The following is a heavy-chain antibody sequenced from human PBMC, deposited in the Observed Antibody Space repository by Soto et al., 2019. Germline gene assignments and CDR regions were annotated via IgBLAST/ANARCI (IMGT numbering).Heavy chain of an antibody. D-gene: IGHD3-22*01. CDR2: ISGSGGST. V-gene: IGHV3-23*01. CDR3: AKAMARYYDSSGYYPFDY. Sequence: PGGSLRLSCAASGFTFSSYAMSWVRQAPGKGLEWVSGISGSGGSTYYADSVKGRFTISRDNSKNTLYLQMNSLRAEDTAVYYCAKAMARYYDSSGYYPFDYWGPGPLVTVSS. CDR1: GFTFSSYA. J-gene: IGHJ4*02.